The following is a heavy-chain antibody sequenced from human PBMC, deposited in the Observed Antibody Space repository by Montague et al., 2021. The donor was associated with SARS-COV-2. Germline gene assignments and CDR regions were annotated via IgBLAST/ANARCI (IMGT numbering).Heavy chain of an antibody. CDR3: ARDGRRLYTYGSLDY. D-gene: IGHD5-18*01. J-gene: IGHJ4*02. V-gene: IGHV4-34*01. Sequence: SETLSLTCAVYRGSFNNYLWTWVRQPPGRGLEWIGEINHNKDIKSSPSLKSRLTMSVDASKKQFSLRLNAVTAADTAMYFCARDGRRLYTYGSLDYWGQGILVTVSS. CDR1: RGSFNNYL. CDR2: INHNKDI.